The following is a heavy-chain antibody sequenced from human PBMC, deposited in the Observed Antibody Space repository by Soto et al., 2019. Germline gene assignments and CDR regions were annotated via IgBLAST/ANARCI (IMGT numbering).Heavy chain of an antibody. J-gene: IGHJ4*02. CDR2: IYCDENK. V-gene: IGHV2-5*02. D-gene: IGHD6-19*01. CDR3: SHSVRGWYEPFDH. Sequence: QVTLKESGPTLVKPTQTLTLTCTFPGFSFSTSGVGVGWIRQPTGKALECLALIYCDENKHYSPSLKSSRTITRATSKIQVVLTITNMDPVDTATYFCSHSVRGWYEPFDHWCQGTLVPVSS. CDR1: GFSFSTSGVG.